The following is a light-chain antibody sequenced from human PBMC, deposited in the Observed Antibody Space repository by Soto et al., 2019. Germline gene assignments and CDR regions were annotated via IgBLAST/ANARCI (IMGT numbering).Light chain of an antibody. J-gene: IGLJ3*02. CDR1: SSNIGAGYD. CDR3: QSFDSSLSGWV. Sequence: QSVLTQPPSVSGAPGQRVTISCTGSSSNIGAGYDVHWYQQLPGTAPKFLIYNNSNRPSGVPDRFSGSKSGTSASLAITGLQAEDEADYYCQSFDSSLSGWVFGGGTKLTVL. V-gene: IGLV1-40*01. CDR2: NNS.